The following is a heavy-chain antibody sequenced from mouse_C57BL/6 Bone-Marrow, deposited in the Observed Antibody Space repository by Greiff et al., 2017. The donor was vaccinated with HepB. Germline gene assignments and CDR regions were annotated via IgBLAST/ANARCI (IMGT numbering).Heavy chain of an antibody. CDR2: IHPNSGST. Sequence: VQLQQPGAELVKPGASVKLSCKASGYTFTSYWMHWVTQRPGQGLEWIGMIHPNSGSTNYNEKFKSKATLTVDKSSSTAYMQLSSLTSEDSAVYYCARSGLAWFAYWDQGTLVTVSA. CDR1: GYTFTSYW. D-gene: IGHD3-1*01. CDR3: ARSGLAWFAY. J-gene: IGHJ3*01. V-gene: IGHV1-64*01.